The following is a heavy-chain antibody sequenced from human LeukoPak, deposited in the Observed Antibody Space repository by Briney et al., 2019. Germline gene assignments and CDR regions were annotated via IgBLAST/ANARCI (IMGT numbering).Heavy chain of an antibody. CDR1: GYTFTSYG. CDR2: ISAYNGNT. CDR3: ARGVLWFGESYYMDV. J-gene: IGHJ6*03. D-gene: IGHD3-10*01. V-gene: IGHV1-18*01. Sequence: GASVKVSCKASGYTFTSYGISWVRQAPGQGLEWMGWISAYNGNTNYAQKLQGRVTMTTDTSTSTAYMELRSLRSDDTDVYYCARGVLWFGESYYMDVWGKGTTVTISS.